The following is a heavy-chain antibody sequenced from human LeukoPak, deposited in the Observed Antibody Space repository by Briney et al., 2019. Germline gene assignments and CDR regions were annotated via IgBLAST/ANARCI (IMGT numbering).Heavy chain of an antibody. CDR3: ARGLNYGDYDYYYYYGMDV. CDR2: ISYDGSNK. CDR1: GFTFSSYG. J-gene: IGHJ6*02. V-gene: IGHV3-30*03. D-gene: IGHD4-17*01. Sequence: GGSLRLSCAASGFTFSSYGMHWVRQAPGKGLEWVALISYDGSNKYYADSVKGRFTISRDNSKNTLYLQMNSLRAEDTAVYYCARGLNYGDYDYYYYYGMDVWGQGTTVTVSS.